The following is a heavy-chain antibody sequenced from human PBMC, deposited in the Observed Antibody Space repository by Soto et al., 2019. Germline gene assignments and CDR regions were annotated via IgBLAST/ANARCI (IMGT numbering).Heavy chain of an antibody. V-gene: IGHV3-30*03. CDR2: ISYDGSNK. J-gene: IGHJ4*02. D-gene: IGHD6-13*01. CDR3: ARVMYSSSWYGFDY. Sequence: QVQLVESGGGVVQPGRSLRLSCAASGFTFSSYGMHWVRQAPGKGLEWVAVISYDGSNKYYADSVKGRFTISRDNSKNTLYLQMNNLRAEDTAVYYCARVMYSSSWYGFDYWGQGTLVTVSS. CDR1: GFTFSSYG.